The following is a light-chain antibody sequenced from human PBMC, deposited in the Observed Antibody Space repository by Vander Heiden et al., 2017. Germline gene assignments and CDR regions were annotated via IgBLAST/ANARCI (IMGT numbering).Light chain of an antibody. CDR1: QSISSY. CDR3: QQSYSTPLT. J-gene: IGKJ3*01. V-gene: IGKV1-39*01. CDR2: AAS. Sequence: DIQMTQSPSSLSASVGDRVTITCRASQSISSYLNWYQQKPGKAPKLLIYAASSLQSGVPSRFSGSGYGTDFTLTISSLQPEDFATYYCQQSYSTPLTFGHGTKVDIK.